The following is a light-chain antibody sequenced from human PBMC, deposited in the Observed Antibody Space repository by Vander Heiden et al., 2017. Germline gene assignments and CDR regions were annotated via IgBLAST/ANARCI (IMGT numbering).Light chain of an antibody. J-gene: IGKJ4*01. CDR2: AAS. CDR1: QGISNY. CDR3: QKYNSAPRLT. Sequence: DIQITQSPSPLSASVGDRVTITCRASQGISNYLAWYQQKPGKVPKLLIYAASTLQSGVPSRFSGSGSGTDFTLTISSLQPEDVATYYCQKYNSAPRLTFGGGTKVEIK. V-gene: IGKV1-27*01.